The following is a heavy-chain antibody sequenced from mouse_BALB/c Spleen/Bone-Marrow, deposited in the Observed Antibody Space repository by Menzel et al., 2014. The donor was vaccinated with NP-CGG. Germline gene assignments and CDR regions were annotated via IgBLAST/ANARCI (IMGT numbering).Heavy chain of an antibody. CDR3: SRGGNFDVMDY. V-gene: IGHV1S81*02. CDR1: GYTFTSYY. J-gene: IGHJ4*01. CDR2: INPSNGVN. Sequence: QVQLKESGAELVKPGASVKLSCKASGYTFTSYYMYWVKQRPGQGLEWIAGINPSNGVNNFNEKFKSKASLTVDKSSSTAYMQLSSLTSEDSAVYYCSRGGNFDVMDYWGQGTSVTVSS. D-gene: IGHD2-1*01.